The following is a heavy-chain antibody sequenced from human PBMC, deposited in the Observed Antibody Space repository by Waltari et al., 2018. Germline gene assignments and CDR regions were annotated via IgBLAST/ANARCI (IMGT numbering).Heavy chain of an antibody. V-gene: IGHV1-24*01. CDR2: FDPEDGET. CDR3: ATGPRGYDFWSGYYPGGFDY. Sequence: QVQLVQSGAEVKKHGASVKVSCKVSGYTLTELSMHWVRQAPGKGLEWMGGFDPEDGETIYAQKFQGRVTMTEDTSTDTAYMELSSLRSEDTAVYYCATGPRGYDFWSGYYPGGFDYWGQGTLVTVSS. D-gene: IGHD3-3*01. CDR1: GYTLTELS. J-gene: IGHJ4*02.